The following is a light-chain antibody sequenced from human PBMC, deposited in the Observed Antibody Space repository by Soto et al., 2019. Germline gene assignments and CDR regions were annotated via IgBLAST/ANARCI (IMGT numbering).Light chain of an antibody. CDR1: QSVSSSY. Sequence: EIVLTQSPGTLSFSPGERATLSCRASQSVSSSYFAWYQQKPGQAPRLLIYGASSRATGIPDRFSGSGSGTDFTVNISRLEPEDLAVYYCQQYGSSPTYTFGQGTKLEI. CDR3: QQYGSSPTYT. V-gene: IGKV3-20*01. CDR2: GAS. J-gene: IGKJ2*01.